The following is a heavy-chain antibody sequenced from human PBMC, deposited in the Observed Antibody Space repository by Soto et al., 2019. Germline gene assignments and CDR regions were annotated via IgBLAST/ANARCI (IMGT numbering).Heavy chain of an antibody. J-gene: IGHJ5*02. D-gene: IGHD3-22*01. CDR1: GYRFTDHY. CDR2: IIPNDGGT. V-gene: IGHV1-2*02. Sequence: ASVKVSCKASGYRFTDHYIHWVRQAPGQGLEWMGWIIPNDGGTKYAQKFQDRITMLRDTSITTAYMDLSRLRSDDTAVYYCARGTFDGSGNYLAGWFDPWGQGTLVTVSS. CDR3: ARGTFDGSGNYLAGWFDP.